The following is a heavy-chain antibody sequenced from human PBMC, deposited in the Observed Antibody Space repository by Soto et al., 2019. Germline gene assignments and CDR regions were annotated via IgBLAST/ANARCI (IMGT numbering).Heavy chain of an antibody. CDR3: ARGERDSSGSYYFDY. Sequence: SQTRSLTYAISGASVASNTAAGNWIRQSPSRGLEWLGRTYYRSKWYNDYAVSVKSRITINPDTSKHQFSLQLNSVTPDDTAQYYCARGERDSSGSYYFDYWAQGTLVTVSS. CDR2: TYYRSKWYN. D-gene: IGHD3-22*01. V-gene: IGHV6-1*01. J-gene: IGHJ4*02. CDR1: GASVASNTAA.